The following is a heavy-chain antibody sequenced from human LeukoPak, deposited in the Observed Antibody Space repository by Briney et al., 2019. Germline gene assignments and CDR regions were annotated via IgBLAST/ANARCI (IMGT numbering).Heavy chain of an antibody. CDR1: GLGFGSFW. CDR3: ARVGSGNTYGYGDY. Sequence: GGSLRLSCAASGLGFGSFWMSWVRQAPGKGLEWVSVFYNGINTYYADSVKGRFTTSRDNSKNTLYLQMNSLRVEDTAVYFCARVGSGNTYGYGDYWGQGTLVTVSS. CDR2: FYNGINT. J-gene: IGHJ4*02. D-gene: IGHD5-18*01. V-gene: IGHV3-66*01.